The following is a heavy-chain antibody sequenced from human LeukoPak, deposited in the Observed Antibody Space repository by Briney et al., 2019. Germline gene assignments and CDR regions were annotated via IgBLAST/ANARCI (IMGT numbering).Heavy chain of an antibody. CDR1: GFTFSNYW. CDR3: ARDTVATTFDY. CDR2: IKQDGSDK. Sequence: GGSLRLSCAASGFTFSNYWMSWVRQAPGKGLEWVANIKQDGSDKYYVDSVKGRFTISRDNAKNSLYLQMSSLRAEDTAVYYCARDTVATTFDYWGQGTVVTVSS. D-gene: IGHD4-17*01. V-gene: IGHV3-7*04. J-gene: IGHJ4*02.